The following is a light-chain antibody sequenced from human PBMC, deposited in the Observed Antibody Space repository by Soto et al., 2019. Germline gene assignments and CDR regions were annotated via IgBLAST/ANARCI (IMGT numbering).Light chain of an antibody. CDR3: SSYTSRSTLV. CDR2: EVS. V-gene: IGLV2-14*01. J-gene: IGLJ3*02. CDR1: SKDVGAYDY. Sequence: QSALTQPASVSGSPGQSITISCTGTSKDVGAYDYVSWYQQHPGKAPKLMIYEVSNRPSGVSERFSGSKSGNTASLTISGLQAEDEADYYCSSYTSRSTLVFGGGTKLTVL.